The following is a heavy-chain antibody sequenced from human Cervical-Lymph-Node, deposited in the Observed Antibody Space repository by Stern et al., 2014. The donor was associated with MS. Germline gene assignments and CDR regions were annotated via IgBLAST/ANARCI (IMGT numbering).Heavy chain of an antibody. CDR1: GFDFTRYS. V-gene: IGHV3-30*03. J-gene: IGHJ3*02. CDR3: ARDRGYCSGGTCYSDGFDI. D-gene: IGHD2-15*01. CDR2: ISNDGRNT. Sequence: QVQLMQSGGGVVQPGRSLRLSCAASGFDFTRYSLHWVRQAPGKGLEWVAAISNDGRNTDYADAVKGRFAISRDNSKSTLYLQMNSLSAEDTAVYYCARDRGYCSGGTCYSDGFDIWGQGTMVTVSS.